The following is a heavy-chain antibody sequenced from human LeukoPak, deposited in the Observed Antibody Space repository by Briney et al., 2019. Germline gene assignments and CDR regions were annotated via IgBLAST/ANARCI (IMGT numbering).Heavy chain of an antibody. CDR3: ANWIGSSSRDY. D-gene: IGHD6-6*01. CDR2: INGNGDEI. Sequence: GGSLRLSCAASGFTFSTYAMTWVRQAPGKGLEWVSGINGNGDEINYADSVRGRFTISRDNSNNALYLQMDSLRAEDTAVYYCANWIGSSSRDYWGQGTLVTVSS. V-gene: IGHV3-23*01. J-gene: IGHJ4*02. CDR1: GFTFSTYA.